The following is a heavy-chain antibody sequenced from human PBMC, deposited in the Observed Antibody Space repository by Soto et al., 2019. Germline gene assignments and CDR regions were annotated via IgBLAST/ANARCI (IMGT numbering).Heavy chain of an antibody. J-gene: IGHJ4*02. Sequence: QVQLVQSGAEVKKPGSSVKVSCKASGGSFGNSAVNWVRQTPGQGLEWLGGFIPVYRTLNYAQKIQGRVTITADESTGTAYMTLSSLASPDTAVYYCATGVIWIGYFTVDSWGQGTRVTVSS. CDR1: GGSFGNSA. V-gene: IGHV1-69*01. D-gene: IGHD3-3*01. CDR2: FIPVYRTL. CDR3: ATGVIWIGYFTVDS.